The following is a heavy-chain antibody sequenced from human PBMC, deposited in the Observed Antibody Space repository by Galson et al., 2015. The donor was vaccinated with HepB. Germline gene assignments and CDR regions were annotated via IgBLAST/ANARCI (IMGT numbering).Heavy chain of an antibody. CDR2: IDWDDDK. J-gene: IGHJ2*01. Sequence: PALVKPTQTLTLTCTLSGFSLSTTDMRVSWIRQPPGKALEWLARIDWDDDKFYSKSLKTRLTISKDTSKNQVVLTITHMDPVDTATYYCARSGYISGVYPLHFDLWGRGTLITFSS. CDR1: GFSLSTTDMR. CDR3: ARSGYISGVYPLHFDL. V-gene: IGHV2-70*04. D-gene: IGHD6-19*01.